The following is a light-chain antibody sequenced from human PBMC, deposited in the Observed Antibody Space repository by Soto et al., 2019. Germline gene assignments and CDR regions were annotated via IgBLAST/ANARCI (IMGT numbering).Light chain of an antibody. CDR3: QQYSSLVT. J-gene: IGKJ2*01. CDR2: DAS. Sequence: IQMTQSPSTLSASVGDRVTITCQASQTISTLLAWYQHKPGKAPNLLIYDASSLESGVPSRFSGSGSGTEFTLTISSLQPGDSATYYCQQYSSLVTFGQGTKLEI. CDR1: QTISTL. V-gene: IGKV1-5*01.